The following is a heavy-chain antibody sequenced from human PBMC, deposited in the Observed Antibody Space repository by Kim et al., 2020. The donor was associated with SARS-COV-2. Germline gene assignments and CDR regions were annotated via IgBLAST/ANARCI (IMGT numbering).Heavy chain of an antibody. Sequence: SETLSLTCTVSGASVSSDNSCWGWIRQPPGQGLEWIASIHYTGKTYYDPSLKSRVTISRDTSRNQFSLSLSSLTAADTAVYYSARKPIYLGAFYYFDCWGLGTLATVSS. CDR2: IHYTGKT. CDR1: GASVSSDNSC. V-gene: IGHV4-39*01. J-gene: IGHJ4*02. D-gene: IGHD3-9*01. CDR3: ARKPIYLGAFYYFDC.